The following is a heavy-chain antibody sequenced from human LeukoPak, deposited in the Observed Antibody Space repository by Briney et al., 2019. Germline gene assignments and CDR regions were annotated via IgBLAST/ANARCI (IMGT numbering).Heavy chain of an antibody. CDR1: GFTFNSYW. CDR2: IKQDGTEK. D-gene: IGHD6-6*01. Sequence: GGSLRLSCAASGFTFNSYWMNWVRQAPGKGLEWVANIKQDGTEKYYVDSVKGRFTISRDNSKNTLYLQMNSLRAEDTAVYYCARRIAARMEDDYWGQGTLVTVSS. CDR3: ARRIAARMEDDY. V-gene: IGHV3-7*03. J-gene: IGHJ4*02.